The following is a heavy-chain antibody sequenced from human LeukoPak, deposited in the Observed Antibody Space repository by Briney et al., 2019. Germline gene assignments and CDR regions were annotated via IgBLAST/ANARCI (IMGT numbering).Heavy chain of an antibody. CDR3: ARGKGGSYPYYFDY. Sequence: SETLSLTCTVSGGSISSGDYHWSWIRQPPGKGLEWIGYIYYSGSTYYNPSLKSRVTISVDTSKNQFSLKLSSVTAADTAVYYCARGKGGSYPYYFDYWGQGTLVTVSS. J-gene: IGHJ4*02. CDR1: GGSISSGDYH. D-gene: IGHD1-26*01. CDR2: IYYSGST. V-gene: IGHV4-30-4*08.